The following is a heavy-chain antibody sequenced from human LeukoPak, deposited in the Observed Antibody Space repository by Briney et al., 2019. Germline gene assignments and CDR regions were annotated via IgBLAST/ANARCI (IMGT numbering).Heavy chain of an antibody. V-gene: IGHV1-24*01. CDR2: FDPEEGET. Sequence: ASVKVSCKVSGYTLTELSMHWVRQAPGKGLEWMGGFDPEEGETTYAQKFQGRVTMTEDTSTDTAYMELSSLRSEDTAVYYCATDPRIVGATSDAFDIWGQGTMVTVSS. J-gene: IGHJ3*02. D-gene: IGHD1-26*01. CDR3: ATDPRIVGATSDAFDI. CDR1: GYTLTELS.